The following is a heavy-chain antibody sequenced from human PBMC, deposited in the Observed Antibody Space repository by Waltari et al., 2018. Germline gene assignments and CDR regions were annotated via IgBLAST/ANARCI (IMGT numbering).Heavy chain of an antibody. CDR1: GVSVNSSRFY. CDR3: AREPEDCDGDYYCDAFDL. CDR2: VYFNDST. Sequence: QVQLQESGPALVKPSETLSLTCTVSGVSVNSSRFYWTWIRQPPGKGLEWIGYVYFNDSTNYNPSLKSRVTMSVETSRNHFSLRLSSVTAADTAMYYCAREPEDCDGDYYCDAFDLWGQGTLVTVS. D-gene: IGHD2-21*02. V-gene: IGHV4-61*01. J-gene: IGHJ3*01.